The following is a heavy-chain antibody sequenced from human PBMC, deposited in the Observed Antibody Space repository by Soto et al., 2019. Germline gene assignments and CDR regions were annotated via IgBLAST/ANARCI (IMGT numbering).Heavy chain of an antibody. CDR1: GFTFSDYY. J-gene: IGHJ5*02. CDR3: ARDLPVGQQLALNIRGDNWFDP. D-gene: IGHD6-13*01. V-gene: IGHV3-11*05. CDR2: ISSSSSYT. Sequence: GGSLRLSCAASGFTFSDYYMSWIRQAPGKGLEWVSYISSSSSYTNYADNVKGRFTISRDNTKNSQYLQMNSLRAEDTAVYYCARDLPVGQQLALNIRGDNWFDPWGQGTLVTVSS.